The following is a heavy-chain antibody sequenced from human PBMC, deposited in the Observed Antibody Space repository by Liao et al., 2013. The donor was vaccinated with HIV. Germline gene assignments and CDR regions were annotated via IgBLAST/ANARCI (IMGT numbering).Heavy chain of an antibody. CDR1: GASISSNIHF. V-gene: IGHV4-39*07. J-gene: IGHJ4*02. D-gene: IGHD3-3*01. CDR2: MYYSGNS. CDR3: ARELGFWSGLDRQAALFTFDL. Sequence: QVQLRESGPGLVKPSETLSLTCAVSGASISSNIHFWGWIRQPPGKALEWIGSMYYSGNSYYNPSLKSRVTMSVDTSKNQLSLRLRSVTAADTAVYYCARELGFWSGLDRQAALFTFDLWGQGTLVTVSS.